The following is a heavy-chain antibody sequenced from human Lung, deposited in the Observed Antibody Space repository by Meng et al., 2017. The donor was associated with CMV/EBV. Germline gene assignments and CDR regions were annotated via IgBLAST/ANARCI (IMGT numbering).Heavy chain of an antibody. Sequence: GEXXKTSRKGSGYSVTTQWIGWVRQMPGKGLEWMGVIYPGDSDTTYSPSFQGRVTISADKSITPAYLQLRSLKPSDTAVYYCARQDSYTNYYFDLWGRGTXVTVSS. CDR1: GYSVTTQW. CDR2: IYPGDSDT. J-gene: IGHJ4*02. V-gene: IGHV5-51*01. CDR3: ARQDSYTNYYFDL. D-gene: IGHD4-11*01.